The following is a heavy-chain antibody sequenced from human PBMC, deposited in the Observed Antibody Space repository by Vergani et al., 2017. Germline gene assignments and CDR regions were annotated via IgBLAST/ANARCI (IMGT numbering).Heavy chain of an antibody. CDR1: GFTFDDYA. CDR2: ISWNSGSI. V-gene: IGHV3-9*01. J-gene: IGHJ3*02. Sequence: EVQLVESGGGLVQPGRSLRLSCAASGFTFDDYAMHWVRQAPGKGLEWVSGISWNSGSIGYADSVKGRFTISRDNTKNSLYLQMNSLRAEDTALYYCARVRSQYDAFDIWGQGTMVTVSS. D-gene: IGHD3-3*01. CDR3: ARVRSQYDAFDI.